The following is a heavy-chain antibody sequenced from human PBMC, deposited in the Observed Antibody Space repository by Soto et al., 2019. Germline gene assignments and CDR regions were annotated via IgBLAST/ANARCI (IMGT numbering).Heavy chain of an antibody. D-gene: IGHD2-2*01. CDR3: TTHSPAAISLERFDP. V-gene: IGHV3-15*01. J-gene: IGHJ5*02. CDR1: GFTFSNAW. Sequence: EVQLVESGGGLVKPGGSLRLSCAASGFTFSNAWMSWVRQAPGKGLEWVGRIKSKTDGGTTDYAAPVKGRFTISRDDSKNTLYLQMNSLKTEDTAMYYCTTHSPAAISLERFDPWGQGTLVTVSS. CDR2: IKSKTDGGTT.